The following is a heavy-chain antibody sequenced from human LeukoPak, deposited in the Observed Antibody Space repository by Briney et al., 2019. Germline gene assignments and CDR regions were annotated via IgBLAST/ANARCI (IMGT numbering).Heavy chain of an antibody. J-gene: IGHJ4*02. CDR2: ISSSSSYI. CDR3: VRQMVGASFDY. CDR1: GFTFSSYS. V-gene: IGHV3-21*04. D-gene: IGHD1-26*01. Sequence: GGSLRRSCAVSGFTFSSYSMNWLRQAPGKGLEWVSSISSSSSYIYYADSMKGRFTISRDNAKNTLYLQMNSLRAEDTAVYYCVRQMVGASFDYWGQGTLVTVSS.